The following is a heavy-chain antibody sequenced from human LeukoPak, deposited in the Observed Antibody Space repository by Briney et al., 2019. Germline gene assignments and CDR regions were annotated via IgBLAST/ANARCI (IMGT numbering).Heavy chain of an antibody. CDR2: ISGSGGST. CDR1: GFTFSDYY. V-gene: IGHV3-23*01. D-gene: IGHD2-2*01. CDR3: AKSYSVVVPAAYFDY. J-gene: IGHJ4*02. Sequence: GGSLRLSCAASGFTFSDYYMSWVRQAPGKGLEWVSAISGSGGSTYYADSVKGRFTISRDNSKNTLYLQMNSLRAEDTAVYYCAKSYSVVVPAAYFDYWGQGTLVTVSS.